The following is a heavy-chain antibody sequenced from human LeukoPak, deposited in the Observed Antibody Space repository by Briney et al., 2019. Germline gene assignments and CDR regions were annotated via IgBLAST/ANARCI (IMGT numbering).Heavy chain of an antibody. CDR2: MNPNSGNT. V-gene: IGHV1-8*03. D-gene: IGHD3-3*01. J-gene: IGHJ4*02. Sequence: ASVKVSCKASGYTFTSYDINWVRQATGQGLEWMGWMNPNSGNTGYAQKFQGRVTITRNTSISTAYMELSSLRSEDTAVYYCARGRFLEWIFDYWGQGTLVTVSS. CDR1: GYTFTSYD. CDR3: ARGRFLEWIFDY.